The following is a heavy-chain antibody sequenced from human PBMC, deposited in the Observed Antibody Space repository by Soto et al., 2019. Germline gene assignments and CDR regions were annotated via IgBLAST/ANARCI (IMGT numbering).Heavy chain of an antibody. CDR1: GYTFTGYY. Sequence: ASVKVSCKASGYTFTGYYMHWVRQAPGQGLERMGWINPNSGGTNYAQKFQGWVTMTRDTSISTAYMELSRLRSDDTAVYYCARAGCSSTSCPNAFDIWGQGTMVT. J-gene: IGHJ3*02. CDR2: INPNSGGT. V-gene: IGHV1-2*04. CDR3: ARAGCSSTSCPNAFDI. D-gene: IGHD2-2*01.